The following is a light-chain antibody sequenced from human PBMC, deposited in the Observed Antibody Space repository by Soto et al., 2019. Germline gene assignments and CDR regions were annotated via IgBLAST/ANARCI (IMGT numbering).Light chain of an antibody. V-gene: IGLV2-14*01. CDR1: SSDVGGYNY. Sequence: QSALTQPASVSGSPGQSITISCTGTSSDVGGYNYVSWYQQYPGKAPKLMIYEVRHRPSGVSNRFSGSLSGNTASLTISGLQADDEADYYCSSYTNSSALVVFGGGTKVTVL. CDR2: EVR. CDR3: SSYTNSSALVV. J-gene: IGLJ2*01.